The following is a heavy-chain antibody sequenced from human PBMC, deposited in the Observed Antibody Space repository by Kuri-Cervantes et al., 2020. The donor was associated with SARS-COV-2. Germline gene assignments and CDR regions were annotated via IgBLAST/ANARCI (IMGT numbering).Heavy chain of an antibody. J-gene: IGHJ5*02. Sequence: SETLSLTCAVYGGSFSGYYWGWIRQPPGKGLEWIGSIYHSGSTYYNPSLKSRVTISVDTSKNQFSLKLSSVTAADTAVYYCARPQSRITIFGVVIPGGWFDPWGQGTLVTVSS. CDR1: GGSFSGYY. V-gene: IGHV4-38-2*01. D-gene: IGHD3-3*01. CDR3: ARPQSRITIFGVVIPGGWFDP. CDR2: IYHSGST.